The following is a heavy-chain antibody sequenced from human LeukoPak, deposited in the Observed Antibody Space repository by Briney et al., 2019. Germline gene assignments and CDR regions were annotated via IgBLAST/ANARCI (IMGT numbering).Heavy chain of an antibody. CDR2: ISWDGGST. D-gene: IGHD6-13*01. Sequence: GGSLRLSCAASGFTFDDYAMHWVRQAPGKGLGWVSLISWDGGSTYYADSVKGRFTISRDNSKNSLYLQMNSLRAEDTALYYCAKDRSIAAAGHFDYWGQGTLVTVSS. J-gene: IGHJ4*02. CDR1: GFTFDDYA. CDR3: AKDRSIAAAGHFDY. V-gene: IGHV3-43D*03.